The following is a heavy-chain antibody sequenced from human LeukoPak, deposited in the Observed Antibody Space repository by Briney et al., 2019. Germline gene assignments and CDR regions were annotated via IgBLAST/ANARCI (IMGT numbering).Heavy chain of an antibody. CDR1: GYTFTGYY. CDR3: ARGSSGYDSVFDY. CDR2: INPNSGGT. D-gene: IGHD6-25*01. V-gene: IGHV1-2*02. Sequence: ASVKVSCKASGYTFTGYYMHWVRQAPGQGLEWMGWINPNSGGTNYAQKFQGRVTMTRDTSISTAYMELSRLRSDDTAVYYCARGSSGYDSVFDYWGQGTLVTVSS. J-gene: IGHJ4*02.